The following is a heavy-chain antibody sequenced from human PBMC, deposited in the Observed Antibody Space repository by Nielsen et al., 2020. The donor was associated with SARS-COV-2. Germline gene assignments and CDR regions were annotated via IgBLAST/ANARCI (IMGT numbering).Heavy chain of an antibody. CDR3: ARVDYDSSGYADY. J-gene: IGHJ4*02. CDR2: ISGSGGST. CDR1: GFTFSSYA. V-gene: IGHV3-23*01. Sequence: GESLKISCAASGFTFSSYAMSWVRQAPGKGLEWVSAISGSGGSTYYADSAKGRFTISRDNSKNTLYLQMNSLRAEDTAVYYCARVDYDSSGYADYGGQGTLVTVSS. D-gene: IGHD3-22*01.